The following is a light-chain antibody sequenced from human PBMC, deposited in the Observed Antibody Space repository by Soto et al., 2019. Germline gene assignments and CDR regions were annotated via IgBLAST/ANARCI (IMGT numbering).Light chain of an antibody. CDR1: QSCRNS. Sequence: DLQMTQSPSTLSASVGDRVTITCRASQSCRNSLAWYQQKAGKAPTLLIYDASTLQSGVPSRFSGSGSGTDFTLTISCLQSEDFATYYCQQYYSYPLTVGGGTKVDIK. CDR3: QQYYSYPLT. CDR2: DAS. J-gene: IGKJ4*01. V-gene: IGKV1-5*01.